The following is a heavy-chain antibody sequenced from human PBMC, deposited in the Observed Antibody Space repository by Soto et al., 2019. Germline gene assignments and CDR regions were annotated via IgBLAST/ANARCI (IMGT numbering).Heavy chain of an antibody. Sequence: GGSLRLSCAASGFTFSSYWMSWVRQAPGKGLEWVANIKQDGSEKYYVDSVKGRFTISRDNAKNSLYLQMNSLRAEDTAVYYCARDLEGYSYGLWYYYYMDVWGKGTTVTVSS. D-gene: IGHD5-18*01. CDR2: IKQDGSEK. J-gene: IGHJ6*03. V-gene: IGHV3-7*01. CDR3: ARDLEGYSYGLWYYYYMDV. CDR1: GFTFSSYW.